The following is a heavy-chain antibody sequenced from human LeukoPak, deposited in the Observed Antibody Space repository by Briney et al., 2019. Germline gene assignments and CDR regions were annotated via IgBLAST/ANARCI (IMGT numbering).Heavy chain of an antibody. CDR1: GGSISSYY. D-gene: IGHD6-13*01. V-gene: IGHV4-59*05. Sequence: KPSETLSLTCTVSGGSISSYYWSWIRQPPGKGLEWIGSIYYSGRTYYNPSLKSRVTTSVATSKNQFSLRLNSVTAADTAVYYCAGSSDIAAAGRASYFQHWGQGTLVTVSS. CDR3: AGSSDIAAAGRASYFQH. CDR2: IYYSGRT. J-gene: IGHJ1*01.